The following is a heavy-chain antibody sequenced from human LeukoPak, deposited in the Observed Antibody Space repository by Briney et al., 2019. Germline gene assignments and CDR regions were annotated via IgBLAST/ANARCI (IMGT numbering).Heavy chain of an antibody. D-gene: IGHD6-13*01. CDR1: GGPFSGYY. V-gene: IGHV4-34*01. Sequence: KPSETLSLTCAVYGGPFSGYYWSWIRQPPGKGLEWIGEINHSGSTNYNPSPKSRVTISVDTSKNQFSLKLSSVTAADTAVYYCARASRYSSSWYRVDYWGQGTLVTISS. CDR2: INHSGST. CDR3: ARASRYSSSWYRVDY. J-gene: IGHJ4*02.